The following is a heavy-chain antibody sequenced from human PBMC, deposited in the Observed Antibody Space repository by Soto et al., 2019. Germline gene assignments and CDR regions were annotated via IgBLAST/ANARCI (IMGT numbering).Heavy chain of an antibody. V-gene: IGHV4-59*01. CDR1: GGSISSYY. CDR2: IYYNGST. CDR3: ARDGGYCSSTSCRGYYYYYGMDV. D-gene: IGHD2-2*01. Sequence: LSLTCTVSGGSISSYYCSWIRQPPGKGLEWIGYIYYNGSTNYNPSLKSRVTISVDTSKNQFSLKLSSVTAADTAVCYCARDGGYCSSTSCRGYYYYYGMDVWGQGTTVTVSS. J-gene: IGHJ6*02.